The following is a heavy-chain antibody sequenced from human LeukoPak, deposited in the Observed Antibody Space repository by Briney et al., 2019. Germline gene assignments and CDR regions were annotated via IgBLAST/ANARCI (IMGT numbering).Heavy chain of an antibody. CDR1: GFTFNSYG. V-gene: IGHV3-30*18. CDR3: AKDHDYGDYGWYFDL. CDR2: ISYDGSNK. J-gene: IGHJ2*01. D-gene: IGHD4-17*01. Sequence: PGRSLRLSCAASGFTFNSYGMHWVRQAPGKGLEWVAVISYDGSNKYYADSVKGRFTVSRDNSKNTLYLQMNSLRAEDTAVYYCAKDHDYGDYGWYFDLWGRGTLVTVSS.